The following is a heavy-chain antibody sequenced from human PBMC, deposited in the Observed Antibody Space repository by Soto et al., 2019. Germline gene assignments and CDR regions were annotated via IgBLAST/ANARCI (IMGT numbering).Heavy chain of an antibody. CDR2: IYYSGST. D-gene: IGHD4-17*01. CDR3: ARESGDYGDYRENWFDP. J-gene: IGHJ5*02. V-gene: IGHV4-61*01. CDR1: GGSVSSGSYY. Sequence: QVQLQESGPGLVKPSETLSLTCTVSGGSVSSGSYYWSWIRQPPGKGLEWIGYIYYSGSTNYNPSLKSRVTISVDTSKNQFSLKLSSVTAADTAVYYCARESGDYGDYRENWFDPWGQGTLVTVSS.